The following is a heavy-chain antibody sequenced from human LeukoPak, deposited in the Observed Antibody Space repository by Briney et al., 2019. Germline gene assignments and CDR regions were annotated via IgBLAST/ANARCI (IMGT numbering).Heavy chain of an antibody. D-gene: IGHD1-7*01. Sequence: GGSLRLSCAASGFTFSSYGMHWVRQAPGKGLEWVAVISYDGSNKYYADSVKGRFTISRDNSKSTLYLQMNSLRAEDTAVYYCAKDLLTGTTSWGQGTLVTVSS. CDR1: GFTFSSYG. CDR2: ISYDGSNK. CDR3: AKDLLTGTTS. J-gene: IGHJ4*02. V-gene: IGHV3-30*18.